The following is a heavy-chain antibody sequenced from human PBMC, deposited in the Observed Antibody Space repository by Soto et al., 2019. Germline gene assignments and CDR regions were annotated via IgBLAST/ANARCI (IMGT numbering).Heavy chain of an antibody. D-gene: IGHD2-15*01. Sequence: SETLSLTCTVSGGSISSYHWSWIRQPPGKGLEWIGYIYYSGSTNYNPSLKSRVTISLDTSKNQFSLKLSSVTAADTAVYYCARVNEGSGVAATPIELDYYYYYMDVWGKGTTVTVSS. J-gene: IGHJ6*03. V-gene: IGHV4-59*01. CDR3: ARVNEGSGVAATPIELDYYYYYMDV. CDR1: GGSISSYH. CDR2: IYYSGST.